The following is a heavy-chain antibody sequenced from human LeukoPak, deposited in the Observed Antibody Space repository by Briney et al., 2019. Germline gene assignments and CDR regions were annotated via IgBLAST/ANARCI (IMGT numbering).Heavy chain of an antibody. CDR1: GGTFRSYA. CDR3: ARSFSYYGDSYYFDY. Sequence: ASVKVSCKASGGTFRSYAISWVRQAPGQGLEWMGWISAYNGNTNYAQKLQGRVTMTTDTSTSTAYMELRSLRSDDTAVYYCARSFSYYGDSYYFDYWGQGTLVTVYS. J-gene: IGHJ4*02. D-gene: IGHD4-17*01. CDR2: ISAYNGNT. V-gene: IGHV1-18*01.